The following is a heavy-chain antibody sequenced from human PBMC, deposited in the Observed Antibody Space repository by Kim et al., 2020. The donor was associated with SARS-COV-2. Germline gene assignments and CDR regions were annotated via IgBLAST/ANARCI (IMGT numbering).Heavy chain of an antibody. CDR3: ARTEDYYGSGSYLALGFDY. Sequence: ASVKVSCKASGYTFTSYGISWVRQAPGQGLEWMGWISAYNGNTNYAQKLQGRVTMTTDTSTSTAYMELRSLRSDDTAVYYCARTEDYYGSGSYLALGFDYWGQGTLVTVSS. CDR1: GYTFTSYG. CDR2: ISAYNGNT. J-gene: IGHJ4*02. V-gene: IGHV1-18*04. D-gene: IGHD3-10*01.